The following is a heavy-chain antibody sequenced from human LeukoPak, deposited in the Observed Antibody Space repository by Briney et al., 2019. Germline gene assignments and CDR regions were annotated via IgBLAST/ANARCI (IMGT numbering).Heavy chain of an antibody. V-gene: IGHV3-7*03. CDR1: GFTFSNYW. CDR3: ARRNAMDV. Sequence: PGGSLRLSCAASGFTFSNYWMTWVRQAPGKGLEWVANINRYGSERYYVDSVKGRFTISRDDAKSSLYLQMNSLRAEDTAVYYCARRNAMDVWGQGTTVIVFS. J-gene: IGHJ6*02. CDR2: INRYGSER.